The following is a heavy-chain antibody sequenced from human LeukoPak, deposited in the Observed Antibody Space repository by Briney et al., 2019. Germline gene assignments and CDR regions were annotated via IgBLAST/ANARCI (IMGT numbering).Heavy chain of an antibody. CDR2: LSSSSSVI. V-gene: IGHV3-48*01. CDR3: ARTERRWLPIDF. J-gene: IGHJ4*02. D-gene: IGHD4-17*01. CDR1: GFIFGSFS. Sequence: GGSLRLSCAASGFIFGSFSLNWVRQAPGKGLEWVSYLSSSSSVIYYADSVKGRFTISRDNSKNTPYLQMNSLRAEDTAVYYCARTERRWLPIDFWGQGSLVTVSS.